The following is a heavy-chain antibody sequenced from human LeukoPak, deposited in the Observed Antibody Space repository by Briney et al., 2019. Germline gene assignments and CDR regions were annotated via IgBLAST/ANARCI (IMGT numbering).Heavy chain of an antibody. CDR2: IYHGGST. J-gene: IGHJ5*02. V-gene: IGHV4-4*02. D-gene: IGHD6-6*01. CDR3: ARGQGRGSSSDWFDP. CDR1: GCPLQRNKG. Sequence: GTLALPLPGPGCPLQRNKGGGWGRQPPRKGVEGIGGIYHGGSTNFNPSLKSRVTISVDKSKNQFSLKLSSVTAADTAVYYCARGQGRGSSSDWFDPWGQGTLVTVSS.